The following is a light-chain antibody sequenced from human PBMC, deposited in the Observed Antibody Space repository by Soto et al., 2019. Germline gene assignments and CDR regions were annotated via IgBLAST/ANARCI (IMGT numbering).Light chain of an antibody. J-gene: IGKJ3*01. CDR3: QQYNNWPFT. CDR1: QSISSN. Sequence: EIVMTQSPATLSVSPGERATLSCRASQSISSNLAWYQQKPGQAPRLLIYGASTRATGIPATFSGSGSGTEFPLTISSLQYEDFADYYCQQYNNWPFTFGPGTKVDIK. CDR2: GAS. V-gene: IGKV3-15*01.